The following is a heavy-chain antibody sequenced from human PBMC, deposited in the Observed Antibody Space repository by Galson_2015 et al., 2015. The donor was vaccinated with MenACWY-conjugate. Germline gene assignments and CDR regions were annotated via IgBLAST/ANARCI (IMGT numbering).Heavy chain of an antibody. CDR2: IYTSGSSGST. CDR3: ASLGYCSTTSCYAFDD. J-gene: IGHJ4*02. Sequence: TVSGGSISSGSYYWSWIRQPAGKGLEWIGRIYTSGSSGSTNYNPSLKSRVTISVDTSKNHFSLKLSSVTAADTAVYYCASLGYCSTTSCYAFDDWGQGTLVTVSS. V-gene: IGHV4-61*02. D-gene: IGHD2-2*01. CDR1: GGSISSGSYY.